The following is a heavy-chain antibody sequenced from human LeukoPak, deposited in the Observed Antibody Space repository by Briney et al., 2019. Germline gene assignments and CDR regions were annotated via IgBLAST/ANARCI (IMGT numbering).Heavy chain of an antibody. CDR3: ASPYPEYTSSWYTAHN. V-gene: IGHV3-53*01. J-gene: IGHJ4*02. D-gene: IGHD6-13*01. Sequence: GESLKISCAASGLTGSSTEMSWVGQPQGKGLEWVSVIYSGGSTYYAESVKGRFTISRDNSKNTLYLQMNRLRAEDTAVYDCASPYPEYTSSWYTAHNWGQGTLVTVSS. CDR1: GLTGSSTE. CDR2: IYSGGST.